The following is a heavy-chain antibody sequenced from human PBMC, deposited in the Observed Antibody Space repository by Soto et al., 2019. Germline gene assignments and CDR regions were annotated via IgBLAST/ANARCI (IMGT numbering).Heavy chain of an antibody. CDR2: INPSGGRT. CDR3: ARTYCAADCPRRDFDY. V-gene: IGHV1-46*01. Sequence: GASVKVSCKASGYILSSYNMHWVQQAPGQGLEWMGIINPSGGRTSYAQKFQDRVTMTRDTSTSTVYMELSSLRSDDTAVYYCARTYCAADCPRRDFDYWGQGTLVTVSS. J-gene: IGHJ4*02. D-gene: IGHD2-21*02. CDR1: GYILSSYN.